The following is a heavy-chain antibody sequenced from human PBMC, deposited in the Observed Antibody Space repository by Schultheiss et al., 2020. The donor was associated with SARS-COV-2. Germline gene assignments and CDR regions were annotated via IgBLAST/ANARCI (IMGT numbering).Heavy chain of an antibody. D-gene: IGHD2-21*01. CDR3: ARDQVLGGLWWRYFQH. Sequence: GGSLRLSCAASGFTFSNYWMSWVRQAPGKGLEWVANIKQDGSEKYYVDSVKGRFTISRDNAKKSLYLQMNSLRAEDTAFYYCARDQVLGGLWWRYFQHWGQGTLVTVSS. CDR2: IKQDGSEK. J-gene: IGHJ1*01. CDR1: GFTFSNYW. V-gene: IGHV3-7*03.